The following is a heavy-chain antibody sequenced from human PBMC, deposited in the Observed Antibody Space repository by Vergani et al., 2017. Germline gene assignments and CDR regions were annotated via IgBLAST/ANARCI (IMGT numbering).Heavy chain of an antibody. CDR1: GFTFSSYS. J-gene: IGHJ4*02. D-gene: IGHD3-9*01. CDR3: ARDHILTGYSFDY. Sequence: EVQLVESGGGIVKPGGSLRLSCAASGFTFSSYSMNWVRQAPGKGLEWVSYISSSSSTIYYADSVKGRFTISRDNAKNSLYLQMNSLRAEDTAVYYCARDHILTGYSFDYWGQGTLVTVSS. V-gene: IGHV3-48*01. CDR2: ISSSSSTI.